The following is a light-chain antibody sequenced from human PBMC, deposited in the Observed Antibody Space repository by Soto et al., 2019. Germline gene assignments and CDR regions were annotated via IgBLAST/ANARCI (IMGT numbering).Light chain of an antibody. CDR2: DVS. V-gene: IGLV2-14*01. CDR1: SSDVGGYNY. J-gene: IGLJ2*01. CDR3: SSYTSSSTLLV. Sequence: QSVLTQPASVSGSPGQSITISCTGTSSDVGGYNYVSWYQQHTGKAPKLMIYDVSNRPSGVSNRFSGSKSGNTASLTISGLKAEDDADSYRSSYTSSSTLLVFGGGTKLTVL.